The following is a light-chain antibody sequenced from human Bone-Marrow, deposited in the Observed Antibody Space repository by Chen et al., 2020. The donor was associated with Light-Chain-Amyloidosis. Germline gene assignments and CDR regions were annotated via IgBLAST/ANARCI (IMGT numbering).Light chain of an antibody. Sequence: QSALTQPASVSGSPGQSITISCTGTSSDVGGYNFVSWYQQYPGKAPKHMIYGVSDRTSGVSNRFSGSKSGNTASLTISGLQAEDEADYYCSSYTSSGTWVFGGGTKLTVL. J-gene: IGLJ3*02. CDR2: GVS. V-gene: IGLV2-14*01. CDR3: SSYTSSGTWV. CDR1: SSDVGGYNF.